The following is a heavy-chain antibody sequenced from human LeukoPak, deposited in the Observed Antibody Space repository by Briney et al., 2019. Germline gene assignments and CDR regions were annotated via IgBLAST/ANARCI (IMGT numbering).Heavy chain of an antibody. CDR1: GYSFNTYW. Sequence: GESLKISCKGSGYSFNTYWIGWVRQMPGKGLEWMGIIYPGDSDTRYSPSFQGQVTISADKSISTAYLQWSSLNASDNAMYYCARLINPYYYDSSGYYCDYWGQGTMVTVSS. V-gene: IGHV5-51*01. J-gene: IGHJ4*02. CDR2: IYPGDSDT. D-gene: IGHD3-22*01. CDR3: ARLINPYYYDSSGYYCDY.